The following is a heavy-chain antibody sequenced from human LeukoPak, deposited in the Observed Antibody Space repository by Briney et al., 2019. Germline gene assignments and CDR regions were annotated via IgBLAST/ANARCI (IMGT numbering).Heavy chain of an antibody. D-gene: IGHD1-26*01. CDR3: ARTGFVGTTDHDAFDI. J-gene: IGHJ3*02. CDR2: IFESGST. V-gene: IGHV4-39*01. Sequence: PSETLSLTCTVSGVSISGSTYFWGWIRQPPGKGLEWFGSIFESGSTYYNPSLKSRVTIAVDRSRNQSSLRLTSVTPTDTAVYYCARTGFVGTTDHDAFDIWGQGTLVTVSS. CDR1: GVSISGSTYF.